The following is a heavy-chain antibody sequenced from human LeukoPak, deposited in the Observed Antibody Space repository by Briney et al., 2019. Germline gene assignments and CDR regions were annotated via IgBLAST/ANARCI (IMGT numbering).Heavy chain of an antibody. CDR1: GGTFSIYA. CDR2: IIPIFGTA. D-gene: IGHD1-14*01. CDR3: AAGIGPYFDY. Sequence: SVKVSCKASGGTFSIYAISWVRQAPGQGLEWMGGIIPIFGTANYAQKVQGGVTIAADESTSTAYMELSSLRSEDTAVYYCAAGIGPYFDYWGQGTLVTVSS. V-gene: IGHV1-69*01. J-gene: IGHJ4*02.